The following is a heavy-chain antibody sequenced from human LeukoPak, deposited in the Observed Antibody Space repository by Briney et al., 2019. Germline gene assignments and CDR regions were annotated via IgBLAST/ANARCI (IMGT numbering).Heavy chain of an antibody. V-gene: IGHV1-46*01. CDR2: INTSGGST. CDR3: ARVYSGSYFDWFDP. J-gene: IGHJ5*02. D-gene: IGHD1-26*01. Sequence: ASVKVSCKASGYTFTSNYMHWVRQAPGQGLERKGIINTSGGSTIYAQKFQGRVTMTRDMSTSTVYMELSSLRSEDTAVYYCARVYSGSYFDWFDPWGQGTLVTVSS. CDR1: GYTFTSNY.